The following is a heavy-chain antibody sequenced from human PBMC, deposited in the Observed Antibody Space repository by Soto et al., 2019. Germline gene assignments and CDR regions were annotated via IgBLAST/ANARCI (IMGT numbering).Heavy chain of an antibody. CDR1: GFTFSTYA. J-gene: IGHJ4*02. CDR3: AKGSYRPHDY. V-gene: IGHV3-23*01. D-gene: IGHD1-26*01. CDR2: ISGSGDTT. Sequence: GGSLRFSCAASGFTFSTYAMSWVRQAPGKGLEWVSAISGSGDTTYYANSVKGRFTISRDNSKNTLYLQMNSLRAEDTAVYYCAKGSYRPHDYWGQGTLVTVSS.